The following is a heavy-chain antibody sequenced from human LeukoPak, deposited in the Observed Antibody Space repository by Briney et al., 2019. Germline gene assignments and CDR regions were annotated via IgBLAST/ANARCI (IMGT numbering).Heavy chain of an antibody. CDR3: ARDQAGTPVY. J-gene: IGHJ4*02. CDR1: GGSISSGSYY. Sequence: ETLSLTCTVSGGSISSGSYYWGWIRQPPGKGLEWIGSIYYSGSTYYNPSLKSRVTISVDTSKNQFSLKLSSVTAADTAVYYCARDQAGTPVYWGQGTLVTVSS. V-gene: IGHV4-39*07. CDR2: IYYSGST. D-gene: IGHD6-19*01.